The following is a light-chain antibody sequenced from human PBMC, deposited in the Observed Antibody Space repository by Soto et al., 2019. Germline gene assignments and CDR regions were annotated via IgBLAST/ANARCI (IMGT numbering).Light chain of an antibody. CDR3: GARLKSLSRTWV. CDR2: EVS. J-gene: IGLJ3*02. CDR1: SSDIGAYNY. Sequence: QSALTQPPSASGSPGQSVTISCTGTSSDIGAYNYVSWYQQHPGKAPKLMIYEVSKRPSGVPDRFSGSKSGNTASLTVSGLQAEDEADYYCGARLKSLSRTWVFGGGTKLTVL. V-gene: IGLV2-8*01.